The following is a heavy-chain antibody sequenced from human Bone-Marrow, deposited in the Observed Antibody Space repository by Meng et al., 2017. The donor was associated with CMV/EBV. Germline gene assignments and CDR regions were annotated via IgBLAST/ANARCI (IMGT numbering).Heavy chain of an antibody. CDR1: GYSFTSYW. Sequence: GESLKISCKGSGYSFTSYWIGWVRQMPGKGLEWMGFIWPGDSDTRYSPSFQGQVTISADKSISTAYPQWGSLKASDTAMYYCARLGCSRSSRYYDFWSGSYYFDYWGQGALVTVSS. D-gene: IGHD3-3*01. CDR3: ARLGCSRSSRYYDFWSGSYYFDY. J-gene: IGHJ4*02. CDR2: IWPGDSDT. V-gene: IGHV5-51*01.